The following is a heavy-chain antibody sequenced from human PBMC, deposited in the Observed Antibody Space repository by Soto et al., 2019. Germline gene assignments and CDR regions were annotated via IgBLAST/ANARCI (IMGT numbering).Heavy chain of an antibody. Sequence: EVQLLESGGGLVQPGGSLRLSCAASGFTFGRYAMSWVRQATGQELEWVSDISGRGGSTHFADSVKGRFTMSRDNSKNTLYLQMNSLRVEDTAVYFCAKSITWDYYYYGMDVWCQGTTVTVSS. CDR1: GFTFGRYA. CDR2: ISGRGGST. J-gene: IGHJ6*02. CDR3: AKSITWDYYYYGMDV. D-gene: IGHD2-21*01. V-gene: IGHV3-23*01.